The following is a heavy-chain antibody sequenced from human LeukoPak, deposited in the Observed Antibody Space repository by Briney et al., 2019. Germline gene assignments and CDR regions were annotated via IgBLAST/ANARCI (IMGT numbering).Heavy chain of an antibody. CDR3: ARGRGSREGWFDP. J-gene: IGHJ5*02. CDR1: GGSISSSSYY. Sequence: SETLSLTCTVSGGSISSSSYYWGWIRQPPGKGLEGIGSIYYSGSTYYNPSLKSRVTISVDTSKNQFSLKLSSVTAADTAVYYCARGRGSREGWFDPWGQGTLVTVSS. CDR2: IYYSGST. V-gene: IGHV4-39*07. D-gene: IGHD2-15*01.